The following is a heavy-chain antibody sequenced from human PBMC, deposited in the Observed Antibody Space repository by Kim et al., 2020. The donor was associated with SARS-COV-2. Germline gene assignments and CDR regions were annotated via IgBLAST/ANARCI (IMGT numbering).Heavy chain of an antibody. CDR2: IYHSGNT. J-gene: IGHJ4*01. Sequence: ETLSLTCTVSGGSISSSTYYWGWIRQPPGKGLEWIGSIYHSGNTYYNPSLKSRVTISGDPAKNQVSLKLSSVTAADTAIYYCASDDYGDFEFDYWGHGALVTVAS. V-gene: IGHV4-39*02. CDR1: GGSISSSTYY. CDR3: ASDDYGDFEFDY. D-gene: IGHD4-17*01.